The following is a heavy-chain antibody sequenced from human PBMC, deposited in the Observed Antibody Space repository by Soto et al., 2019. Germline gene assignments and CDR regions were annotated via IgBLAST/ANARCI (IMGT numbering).Heavy chain of an antibody. D-gene: IGHD2-8*01. V-gene: IGHV4-34*01. J-gene: IGHJ4*02. Sequence: SETLSLTCAVYGGSFSGYYWSWIRQPPGKGLEWIGEINHSGSTNYNPSLKSRVTISVDTSKNQFSLKLSSVTAADTAVYYCARGQMVYAIAYFDYWGQGTLVTVSS. CDR1: GGSFSGYY. CDR2: INHSGST. CDR3: ARGQMVYAIAYFDY.